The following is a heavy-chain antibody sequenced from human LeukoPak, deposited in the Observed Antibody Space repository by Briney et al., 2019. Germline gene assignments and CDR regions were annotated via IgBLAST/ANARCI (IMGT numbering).Heavy chain of an antibody. Sequence: SETLSLTCTVSGGSISSSSYYWGWIRQPPGKGLEWIRSIYYSGSTYYNPSLKSRVTISVDTSKNQFSLKLSSVTAADTAVYYCVFHCSSTSCYGDYWGQGTLVTVSS. CDR1: GGSISSSSYY. CDR2: IYYSGST. J-gene: IGHJ4*02. V-gene: IGHV4-39*01. CDR3: VFHCSSTSCYGDY. D-gene: IGHD2-2*01.